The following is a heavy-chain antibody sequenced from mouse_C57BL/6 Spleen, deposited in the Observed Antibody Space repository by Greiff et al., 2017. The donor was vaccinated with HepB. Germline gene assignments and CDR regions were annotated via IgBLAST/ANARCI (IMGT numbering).Heavy chain of an antibody. CDR2: IYPGSGST. V-gene: IGHV1-55*01. D-gene: IGHD1-1*01. CDR3: ARVGDYYGSSYGDAMDY. CDR1: GYTFTSYW. J-gene: IGHJ4*01. Sequence: QVQLKQPGAELVKPGASVKMSCKASGYTFTSYWITWVKQRPGQGLEWIGDIYPGSGSTNYHEKFKSKATLTVDTSSSTAYMQLSSLTSEASAVYYCARVGDYYGSSYGDAMDYWGQGTSVTVSS.